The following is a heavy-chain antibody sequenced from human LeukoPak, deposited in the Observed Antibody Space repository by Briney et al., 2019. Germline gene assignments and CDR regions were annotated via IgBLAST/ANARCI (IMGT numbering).Heavy chain of an antibody. V-gene: IGHV3-74*01. J-gene: IGHJ4*02. CDR2: INGDGSTT. D-gene: IGHD6-19*01. CDR1: GFTFSSYW. Sequence: GGSLRLSCAASGFTFSSYWMHWVRQVPGKGLVWVSRINGDGSTTTYANSVKGRFTISRDNAKNTLYLQMNSLRAEDTAVYYCVRDRAVAGTEDFFFDYWGQGTLVTVSS. CDR3: VRDRAVAGTEDFFFDY.